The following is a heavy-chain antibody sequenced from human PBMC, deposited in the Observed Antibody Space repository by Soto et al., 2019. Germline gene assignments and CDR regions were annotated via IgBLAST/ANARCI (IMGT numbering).Heavy chain of an antibody. D-gene: IGHD6-6*01. CDR3: ARARRSRSWTINA. CDR1: GFYFSRYG. Sequence: QVQLLESGGGVVQPGGSLRLSCAVSGFYFSRYGMNWVRQAPGKGLEWVAFSTIDGVNKYNAESVKGRFTISRDNSNNTLYLEMNRLKGGDTGVYDCARARRSRSWTINAWGTVTLVTVSS. J-gene: IGHJ5*02. V-gene: IGHV3-30*02. CDR2: STIDGVNK.